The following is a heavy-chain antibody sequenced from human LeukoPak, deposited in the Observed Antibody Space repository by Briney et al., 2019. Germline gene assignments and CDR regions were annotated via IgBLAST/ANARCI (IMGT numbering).Heavy chain of an antibody. Sequence: SVKVSCKASGGTFSSYAISWVRQAPGQGLEWMGGIIPIFGTANYAQKFQGRVTITTDESTSTAYMELSSLRSEDTAVYYCARGQWLQTYNWFDPWGQGTLVTVSS. CDR2: IIPIFGTA. J-gene: IGHJ5*02. D-gene: IGHD5-24*01. CDR1: GGTFSSYA. CDR3: ARGQWLQTYNWFDP. V-gene: IGHV1-69*05.